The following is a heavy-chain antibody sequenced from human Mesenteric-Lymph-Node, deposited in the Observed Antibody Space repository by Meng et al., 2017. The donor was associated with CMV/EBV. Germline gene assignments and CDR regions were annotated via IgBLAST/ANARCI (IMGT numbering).Heavy chain of an antibody. CDR3: ARYYGGNFDY. Sequence: GGSLRLSCAASGFTFSSYSMNWVRQAPGKGLEWVSSISSSGDYIYYADSLKGRFTISSDNAKNSLYLQMNSLRAEDTAVYYCARYYGGNFDYWGQGTLVTVSS. CDR2: ISSSGDYI. D-gene: IGHD4-23*01. V-gene: IGHV3-21*01. CDR1: GFTFSSYS. J-gene: IGHJ4*02.